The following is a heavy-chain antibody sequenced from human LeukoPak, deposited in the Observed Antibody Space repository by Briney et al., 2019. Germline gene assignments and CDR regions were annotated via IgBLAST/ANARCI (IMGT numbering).Heavy chain of an antibody. CDR1: GLIFSNYW. V-gene: IGHV3-7*01. CDR3: ATVAGDCSGGRCYLLRFDY. CDR2: IKLDGSTK. J-gene: IGHJ4*02. Sequence: GRSLRLSCAASGLIFSNYWMSWVRQAPGKGLEWVANIKLDGSTKDYVDSVKGRFTISRDNAKNVLYLQMNSLRGDDTAVYYCATVAGDCSGGRCYLLRFDYWGQGTLVTVSS. D-gene: IGHD2-15*01.